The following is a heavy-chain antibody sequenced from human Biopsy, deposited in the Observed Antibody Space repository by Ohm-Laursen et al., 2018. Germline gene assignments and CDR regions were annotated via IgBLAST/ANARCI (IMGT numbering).Heavy chain of an antibody. V-gene: IGHV3-66*01. CDR1: GFTFSDAW. J-gene: IGHJ4*02. CDR3: ARGSGSGFYFDQ. D-gene: IGHD2-15*01. CDR2: IYAGATT. Sequence: SLRLSCTASGFTFSDAWMTWVRQAPGKGLEWVSVIYAGATTYYPDSVKGRFTISRDNSRNTVYLQMDSLRGEDTAVYFCARGSGSGFYFDQWGQGTLVTVSS.